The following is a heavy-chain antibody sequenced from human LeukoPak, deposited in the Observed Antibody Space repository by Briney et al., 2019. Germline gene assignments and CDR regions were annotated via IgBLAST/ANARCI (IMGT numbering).Heavy chain of an antibody. CDR3: TKGTIWLPFDY. V-gene: IGHV3-23*01. CDR2: ISRSDGST. Sequence: GGSLRLSCAASGFIFSNYAMSWVRQTPGKGLEWVSAISRSDGSTYYADSVKGRFTISRDNSKNTLYLQMNSLRAEDTAVYYCTKGTIWLPFDYWGQGTLVTVSS. D-gene: IGHD5-18*01. J-gene: IGHJ4*02. CDR1: GFIFSNYA.